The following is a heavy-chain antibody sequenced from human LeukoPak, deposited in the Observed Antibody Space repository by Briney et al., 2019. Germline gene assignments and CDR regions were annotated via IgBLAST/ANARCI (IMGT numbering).Heavy chain of an antibody. CDR2: IYYSGST. J-gene: IGHJ6*02. CDR3: ARDDPPKRDQDYYYGMDV. Sequence: PSETLSLTCTVSGGSISSSSYYWGWIRQPPGKGLGWIGSIYYSGSTYYNPSLKSRVTISVDTSKNQFSLKLSSVTAADTAVYYCARDDPPKRDQDYYYGMDVWGQGTTVTVSS. CDR1: GGSISSSSYY. V-gene: IGHV4-39*07.